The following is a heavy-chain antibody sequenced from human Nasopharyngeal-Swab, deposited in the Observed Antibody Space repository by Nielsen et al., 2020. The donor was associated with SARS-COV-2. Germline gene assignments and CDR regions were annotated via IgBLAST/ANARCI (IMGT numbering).Heavy chain of an antibody. CDR3: ARTAIEGGYYRGDAFDI. J-gene: IGHJ3*02. CDR1: GYRFISYW. Sequence: GESLKISCQGSGYRFISYWIGWVRQLPGTSLECLVIFYPRSSDIRYSPSFPGQVTISADKSIHPAYLQWSSLKASDTAMYYCARTAIEGGYYRGDAFDIWGQGTMVTVSS. V-gene: IGHV5-51*01. CDR2: FYPRSSDI. D-gene: IGHD3-22*01.